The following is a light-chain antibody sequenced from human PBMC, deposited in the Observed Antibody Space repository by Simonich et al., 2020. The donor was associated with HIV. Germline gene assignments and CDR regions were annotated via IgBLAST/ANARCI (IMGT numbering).Light chain of an antibody. CDR1: QSVLYSSNNKNY. CDR3: QQYYNTLWT. CDR2: WAS. V-gene: IGKV4-1*01. Sequence: DIVMTQSPDSLAVSLGERGTINCKYSQSVLYSSNNKNYLAWYQQKPGQPPKLLIHWASSRESGVPDRFSGSGSGTDFTLTISSLQAEDVAVYYCQQYYNTLWTFGQGTKVEIK. J-gene: IGKJ1*01.